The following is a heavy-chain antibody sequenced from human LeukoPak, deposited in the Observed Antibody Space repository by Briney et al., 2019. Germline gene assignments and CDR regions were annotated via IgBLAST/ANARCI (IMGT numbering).Heavy chain of an antibody. Sequence: ASVKVSCKASGYTFTSYYMHWVRQAPGQGLEWMGIINPSGGSTSYAQKFQGRVTMTRDMSTSTVYLELSSLRSEDTAVYYCARGPSGRITIFGVVIANSCNWFDPWGQGTLVTVSS. CDR1: GYTFTSYY. CDR2: INPSGGST. CDR3: ARGPSGRITIFGVVIANSCNWFDP. V-gene: IGHV1-46*01. J-gene: IGHJ5*02. D-gene: IGHD3-3*01.